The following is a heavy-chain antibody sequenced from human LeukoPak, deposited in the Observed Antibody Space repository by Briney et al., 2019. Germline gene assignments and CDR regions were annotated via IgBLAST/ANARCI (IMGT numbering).Heavy chain of an antibody. CDR2: IDPSSSYI. CDR1: GFTFSTYP. V-gene: IGHV3-21*01. CDR3: TRGSYGDYEY. J-gene: IGHJ4*02. Sequence: PGGSLRLSCSASGFTFSTYPMNWVRQAPGKGLEWVSSIDPSSSYIYYADSVRGRFTISRGNAQNSLYLQVNSLRAEDTAVYYCTRGSYGDYEYWGQGTLVTVSS. D-gene: IGHD4-17*01.